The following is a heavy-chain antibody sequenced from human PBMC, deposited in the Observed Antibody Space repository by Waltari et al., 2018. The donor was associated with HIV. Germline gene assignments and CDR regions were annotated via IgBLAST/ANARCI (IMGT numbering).Heavy chain of an antibody. D-gene: IGHD5-12*01. V-gene: IGHV3-74*01. CDR2: INIPGTST. CDR1: GFDSPTCS. CDR3: TRGLWSGYEYYFDS. Sequence: EVQLMESGGGLVQPGGSLRLSCAAYGFDSPTCSLHWVRQAPGKGLVWVSRINIPGTSTDYADSVEGRFTVSRDNAKSTVYLQMNSLRAEDTAVYYCTRGLWSGYEYYFDSWGQGTLVTVSS. J-gene: IGHJ4*02.